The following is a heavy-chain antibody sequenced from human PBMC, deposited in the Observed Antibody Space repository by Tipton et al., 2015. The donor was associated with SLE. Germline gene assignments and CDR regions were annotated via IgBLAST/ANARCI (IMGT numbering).Heavy chain of an antibody. CDR1: GGSISSYY. D-gene: IGHD6-13*01. CDR2: IYTSGST. Sequence: TLSLTCTVSGGSISSYYWSWIRQPAGKGLEWIGRIYTSGSTNYNPSLKSRVTMSVDTSKNQFSLKLSSVTAADTAVYYCARPIAAAGMGEDAFDIWGQGTMVTVSS. V-gene: IGHV4-4*07. CDR3: ARPIAAAGMGEDAFDI. J-gene: IGHJ3*02.